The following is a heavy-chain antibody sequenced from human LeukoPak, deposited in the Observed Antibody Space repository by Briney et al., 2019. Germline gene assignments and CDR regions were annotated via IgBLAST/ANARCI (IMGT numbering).Heavy chain of an antibody. D-gene: IGHD4-11*01. CDR2: INPNNGGT. CDR3: ARDSGTVSDAFDI. CDR1: GYTFTVYY. Sequence: ASVKVSCKASGYTFTVYYMHWVRQAPGQGLEWMGWINPNNGGTNYSHKFQGRVTMTRDTSINTAYMELSRLRSDDTAVYFCARDSGTVSDAFDIWGQGTMVTVSS. V-gene: IGHV1-2*07. J-gene: IGHJ3*02.